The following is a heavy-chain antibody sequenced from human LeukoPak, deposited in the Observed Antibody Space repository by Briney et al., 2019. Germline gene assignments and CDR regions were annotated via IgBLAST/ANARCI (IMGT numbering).Heavy chain of an antibody. CDR3: AREVGNYYDSSGYPGLFDY. J-gene: IGHJ4*02. V-gene: IGHV3-30-3*01. CDR1: GFTFSSYA. D-gene: IGHD3-22*01. Sequence: GGSLRLSCAASGFTFSSYAMHWVRQAPGKGLEWVAVISYDGSNKYYADSVKGRFTISRDNSKNTLYLQMNSLRAEDTAVYYCAREVGNYYDSSGYPGLFDYWGQGTQVTVSS. CDR2: ISYDGSNK.